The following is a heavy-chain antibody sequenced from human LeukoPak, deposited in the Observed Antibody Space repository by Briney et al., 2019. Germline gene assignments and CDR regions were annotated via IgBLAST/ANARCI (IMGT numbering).Heavy chain of an antibody. Sequence: GASVKVSCKASGYTFTSYYMNWVRQAPGQGLEWMGWISPYNGNTNYAQKLQGRVTMTTDTSTSTAYMELRSLRSDDTAVYYCARILVGHTGHFDYWGQGTLVTVSS. V-gene: IGHV1-18*04. CDR2: ISPYNGNT. D-gene: IGHD1-26*01. CDR1: GYTFTSYY. CDR3: ARILVGHTGHFDY. J-gene: IGHJ4*02.